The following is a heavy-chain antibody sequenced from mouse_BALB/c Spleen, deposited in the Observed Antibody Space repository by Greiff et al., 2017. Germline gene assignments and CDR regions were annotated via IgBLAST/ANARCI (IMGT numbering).Heavy chain of an antibody. CDR2: IYPSDSYT. CDR3: TRSFYDGYYWFAY. V-gene: IGHV1-69*02. Sequence: VQLQQPGAELVRPGASVKLSCKASGYTFTSYWINWVKQRPGQGLEWIGNIYPSDSYTNYNQKFKDKATLTVDKSSSTAYMQLSSPTSEDSAVYYCTRSFYDGYYWFAYWGQGTLVTVSA. CDR1: GYTFTSYW. D-gene: IGHD2-3*01. J-gene: IGHJ3*01.